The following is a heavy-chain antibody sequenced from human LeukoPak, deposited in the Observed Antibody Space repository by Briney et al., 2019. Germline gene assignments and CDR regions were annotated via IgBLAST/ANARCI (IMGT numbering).Heavy chain of an antibody. CDR3: ARLVRFTMVRGAHLDY. J-gene: IGHJ4*02. CDR2: IYYSGST. CDR1: GGSISSSSYF. Sequence: SETLSLTCTVSGGSISSSSYFWGWIRQPPGKGLEWIGSIYYSGSTYYNPSLKNRVTISVDTSKNQFSLKLSSVTAADTAVYYCARLVRFTMVRGAHLDYWGQGTLVTASS. V-gene: IGHV4-39*01. D-gene: IGHD3-10*01.